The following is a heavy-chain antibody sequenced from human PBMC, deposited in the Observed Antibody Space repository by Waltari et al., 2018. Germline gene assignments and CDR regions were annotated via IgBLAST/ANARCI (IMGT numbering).Heavy chain of an antibody. D-gene: IGHD6-6*01. J-gene: IGHJ4*02. CDR3: ARIEYSSSSAIDY. CDR1: GGTFSSYA. Sequence: QVQLVQSGAEVKKPGSSVKVSCKSSGGTFSSYAVSWVRQAPGQGLEWMGRIIPNSGGTNYAQKFQGRVTMTRDTSISTAYMELSRLRSDDTAVYYCARIEYSSSSAIDYWGQGTLVTVSS. V-gene: IGHV1-2*02. CDR2: IIPNSGGT.